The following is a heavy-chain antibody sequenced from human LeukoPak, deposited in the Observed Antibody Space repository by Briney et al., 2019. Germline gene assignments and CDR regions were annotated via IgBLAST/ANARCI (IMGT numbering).Heavy chain of an antibody. Sequence: SVKVSCKASGGTFSSYSISWVRQAPGQGLEWMGGIIPIFDTADYAQKFQGRVTITADESTSTAYMELSSLRSGDTAVFYCARISLGAIWGYYYGMDVWGQGTTVTVSS. V-gene: IGHV1-69*13. J-gene: IGHJ6*02. CDR2: IIPIFDTA. CDR1: GGTFSSYS. CDR3: ARISLGAIWGYYYGMDV. D-gene: IGHD1-26*01.